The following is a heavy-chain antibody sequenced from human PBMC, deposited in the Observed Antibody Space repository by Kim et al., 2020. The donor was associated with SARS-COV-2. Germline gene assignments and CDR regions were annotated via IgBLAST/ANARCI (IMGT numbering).Heavy chain of an antibody. J-gene: IGHJ4*02. CDR2: INTNTGNP. V-gene: IGHV7-4-1*02. D-gene: IGHD3-9*01. Sequence: ASVKVSCKASGYTFTSYAMNWVRQAPGQGLEWMGWINTNTGNPTYAQGFTGRFVFSLDTSVSTAYLQISSLKAEDTAVYYCARDPGRDYDILTGYWYGDNWGQGTLVTVSS. CDR1: GYTFTSYA. CDR3: ARDPGRDYDILTGYWYGDN.